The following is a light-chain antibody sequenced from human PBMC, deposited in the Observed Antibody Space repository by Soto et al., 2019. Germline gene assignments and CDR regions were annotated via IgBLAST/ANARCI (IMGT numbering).Light chain of an antibody. J-gene: IGLJ7*01. CDR3: AARDDSLSGAV. V-gene: IGLV1-47*01. Sequence: QSVLTQPPSASGTPVQRVTISCSGSSSTIGSNYVYWYQQLPGTAPKLLFYRNNHRPSGVPDRFSGSKSGTSASLAISGLRSEDEADYYCAARDDSLSGAVFGGGTQLPVL. CDR2: RNN. CDR1: SSTIGSNY.